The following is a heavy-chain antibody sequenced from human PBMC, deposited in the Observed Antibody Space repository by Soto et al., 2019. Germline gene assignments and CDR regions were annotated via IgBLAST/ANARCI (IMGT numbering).Heavy chain of an antibody. CDR2: ISDDGSNK. D-gene: IGHD2-21*01. CDR1: GLTFSHFG. J-gene: IGHJ4*02. Sequence: QEQMVESGGGVVQPGRSLRLSCVASGLTFSHFGMHWVRQAPGKGLEWVAVISDDGSNKYYADSVEGRFTISRDNSKNTLFLQVNSLRTEDTAVYYCAKAKLVGGNSFSFDFWGQGTLVTVSS. CDR3: AKAKLVGGNSFSFDF. V-gene: IGHV3-30*18.